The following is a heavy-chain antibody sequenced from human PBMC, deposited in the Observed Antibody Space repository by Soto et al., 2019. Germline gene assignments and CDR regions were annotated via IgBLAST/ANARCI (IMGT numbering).Heavy chain of an antibody. J-gene: IGHJ6*02. Sequence: EEQLVESGGGLVQPGGSRRLSCEASGFSVRSNHMTWVRQAPGKGLEWVSVLYSGGSTYYADSVQGRFTVSRDNSKNTLFLQMTSLRADDTAVYFCARDFMVTTGDYGLDVWGQGTRVIVSS. CDR2: LYSGGST. D-gene: IGHD1-1*01. V-gene: IGHV3-66*01. CDR3: ARDFMVTTGDYGLDV. CDR1: GFSVRSNH.